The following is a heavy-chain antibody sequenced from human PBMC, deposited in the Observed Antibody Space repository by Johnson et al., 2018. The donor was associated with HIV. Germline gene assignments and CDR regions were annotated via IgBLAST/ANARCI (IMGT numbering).Heavy chain of an antibody. CDR1: GFTFSDYY. Sequence: QVQLVESGGGVVQPGRSLRLSCAASGFTFSDYYMSWIRQAPGKGLEWVSYISSSGSTIYYADSVKGRFTISRDNSKNTLNLQMNSLRTDDTAVYSCARDLRFNRTVQGRVIISGVFDMWGQGTVVHVSS. J-gene: IGHJ3*02. CDR3: ARDLRFNRTVQGRVIISGVFDM. D-gene: IGHD3-10*01. CDR2: ISSSGSTI. V-gene: IGHV3-11*04.